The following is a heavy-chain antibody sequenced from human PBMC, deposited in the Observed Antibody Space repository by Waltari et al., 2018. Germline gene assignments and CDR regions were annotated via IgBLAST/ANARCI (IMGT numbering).Heavy chain of an antibody. V-gene: IGHV4-34*01. J-gene: IGHJ5*02. CDR1: GGSFSGYY. CDR2: INQRGST. D-gene: IGHD6-13*01. Sequence: QVQLQQWGAGLLKPSETLSLTCAVYGGSFSGYYWSWIRQPPGKGLEWIGEINQRGSTNYNPSLKSRVTISVDTSKNQFSLKLSSVTAADTAVYYCARGVGSSSWANWFDPWGQGTLVTVSS. CDR3: ARGVGSSSWANWFDP.